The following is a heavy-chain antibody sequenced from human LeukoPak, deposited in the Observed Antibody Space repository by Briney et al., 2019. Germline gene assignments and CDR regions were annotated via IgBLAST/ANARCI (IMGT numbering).Heavy chain of an antibody. J-gene: IGHJ3*02. D-gene: IGHD6-13*01. Sequence: GASVKVSCKASGYTFTGYYMHWVRQAPGQGLEWMGWINPNSGGTNYAQKFQGRVTMTRDTSISTAYMELSRLRSEDTAVYYCATEQQLVQGAFDIWGQGTMVTVSS. CDR3: ATEQQLVQGAFDI. CDR2: INPNSGGT. CDR1: GYTFTGYY. V-gene: IGHV1-2*02.